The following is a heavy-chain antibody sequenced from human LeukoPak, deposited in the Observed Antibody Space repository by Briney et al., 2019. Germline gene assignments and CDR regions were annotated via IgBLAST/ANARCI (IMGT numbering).Heavy chain of an antibody. Sequence: SETLSLTCTVSGYSISSGYYWGWIRQPPGKGLEWIGSMYYDGSTYHNPSLKSRVTISVDTSNNQFSLKLTSVTAADTAVYFCARRSDSGSDDGEDYFDYWGQGTLVTVSS. J-gene: IGHJ4*02. CDR1: GYSISSGYY. CDR2: MYYDGST. D-gene: IGHD1-26*01. V-gene: IGHV4-38-2*02. CDR3: ARRSDSGSDDGEDYFDY.